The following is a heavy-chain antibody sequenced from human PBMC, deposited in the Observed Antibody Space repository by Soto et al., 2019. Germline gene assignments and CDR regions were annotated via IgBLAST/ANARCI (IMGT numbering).Heavy chain of an antibody. CDR2: IYYSGST. CDR1: GGSISSGDYY. V-gene: IGHV4-30-4*01. Sequence: QVQLQESGPGLVKPSQTLSLTCTVSGGSISSGDYYWSWIRQPPGKGLEWIGYIYYSGSTYYNPSLKSRVTIXXDXSXXQFSLKLSSVTAADTAVYYCARGSPWYYYYYGMDVWGQGTTVTVSS. J-gene: IGHJ6*02. CDR3: ARGSPWYYYYYGMDV.